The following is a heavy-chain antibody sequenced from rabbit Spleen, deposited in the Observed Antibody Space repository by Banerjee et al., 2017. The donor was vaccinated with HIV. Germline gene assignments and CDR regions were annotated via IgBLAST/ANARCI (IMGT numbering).Heavy chain of an antibody. Sequence: QQQLEESGGGLVKPGGTLTLTCKASGFSFSSGYDMCWVRQAPGKGLELIACIYTSSGSTWYASWVNGRFTISRSTSLNTVDLKMTSLTAADTATYFCARLDSSGWTGINLWGPGTLVTVS. CDR2: IYTSSGST. CDR3: ARLDSSGWTGINL. CDR1: GFSFSSGYD. D-gene: IGHD4-1*01. V-gene: IGHV1S43*01. J-gene: IGHJ4*01.